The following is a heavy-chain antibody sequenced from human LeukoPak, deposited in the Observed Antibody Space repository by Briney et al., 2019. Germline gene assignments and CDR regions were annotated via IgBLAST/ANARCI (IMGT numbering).Heavy chain of an antibody. J-gene: IGHJ5*02. V-gene: IGHV4-4*07. CDR3: ARDLRLWFGELWYNWFDP. D-gene: IGHD3-10*01. CDR2: IYTSGST. Sequence: SETLSLTCTVSGGSICSYYWSWIRQPAGKGLEWIGRIYTSGSTNYNPSLKSRVTISVDKSKNQFSLKLSSVTAADTAVYYCARDLRLWFGELWYNWFDPWGQGTLVTVSS. CDR1: GGSICSYY.